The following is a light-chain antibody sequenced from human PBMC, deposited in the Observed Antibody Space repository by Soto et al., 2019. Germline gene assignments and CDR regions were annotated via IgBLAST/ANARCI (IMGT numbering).Light chain of an antibody. CDR3: GTWDSSLSVVV. V-gene: IGLV1-51*01. CDR2: DNN. CDR1: SSNIGNNY. Sequence: QSVLTQPPPGSAAPGQKVTISCSGSSSNIGNNYVSWYQQLPGTAPKLLIYDNNKRPSGIPDRFSGSKSGTSATLGITGLQTGDEADYYCGTWDSSLSVVVLGGGTKVTV. J-gene: IGLJ2*01.